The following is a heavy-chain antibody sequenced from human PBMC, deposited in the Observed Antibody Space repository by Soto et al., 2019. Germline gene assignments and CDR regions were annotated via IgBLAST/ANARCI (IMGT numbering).Heavy chain of an antibody. CDR2: ISGSGGST. CDR3: AKGTRFGEFLVYYYYYMDV. D-gene: IGHD3-10*01. V-gene: IGHV3-23*01. J-gene: IGHJ6*03. CDR1: GFTFSSYA. Sequence: GGSLSLSCASSGFTFSSYAMSWVRQAPGKGLEWVSAISGSGGSTYYADSVKGRFTISRDNAKNTLYLQMNSLRAEDTAVYYCAKGTRFGEFLVYYYYYMDVWGKGTSVTVSS.